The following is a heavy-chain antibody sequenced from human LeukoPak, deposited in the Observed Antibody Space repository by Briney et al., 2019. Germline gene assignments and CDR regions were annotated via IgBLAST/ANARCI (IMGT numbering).Heavy chain of an antibody. V-gene: IGHV3-9*03. CDR3: AKGGSQWLVGGAFDI. CDR2: ISWNSGSI. D-gene: IGHD6-19*01. Sequence: PGRSLRLSCAASGFTFDDYAMHWVRQAPGKGLEWVSGISWNSGSIVYADSVKGRFTISRDNAKNSLYLQMNSLRAADMALYYCAKGGSQWLVGGAFDIWGQGTMVTVSS. J-gene: IGHJ3*02. CDR1: GFTFDDYA.